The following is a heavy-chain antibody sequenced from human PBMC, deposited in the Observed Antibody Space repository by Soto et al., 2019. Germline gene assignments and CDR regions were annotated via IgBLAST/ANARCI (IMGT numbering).Heavy chain of an antibody. Sequence: QVQLVQSGAEVKKPGSSVKVSCKASGGTFSSYTISWVRQAPGQGLEWMGRIIPILGIANYAQKFQGRVTITADKSTSTAYMELSSLRSEDTAVYYCARDCSSTSCYAYPWGQGTLVNGSS. V-gene: IGHV1-69*08. CDR2: IIPILGIA. J-gene: IGHJ5*02. CDR1: GGTFSSYT. D-gene: IGHD2-2*01. CDR3: ARDCSSTSCYAYP.